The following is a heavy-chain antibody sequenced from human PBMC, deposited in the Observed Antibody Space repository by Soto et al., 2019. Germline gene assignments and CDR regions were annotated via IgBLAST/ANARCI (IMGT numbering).Heavy chain of an antibody. D-gene: IGHD1-7*01. V-gene: IGHV3-30-3*01. CDR3: ARDNVELDYYYYGMDV. CDR2: ISYDGSNK. Sequence: PGGSLRLSCAASGFTFSSYAMHWVRQAPGKGLEWVAVISYDGSNKYYADSVKGRFTISRDNSKNTLYLQMNSLRAEDTAVYYCARDNVELDYYYYGMDVWGQGTTVT. CDR1: GFTFSSYA. J-gene: IGHJ6*02.